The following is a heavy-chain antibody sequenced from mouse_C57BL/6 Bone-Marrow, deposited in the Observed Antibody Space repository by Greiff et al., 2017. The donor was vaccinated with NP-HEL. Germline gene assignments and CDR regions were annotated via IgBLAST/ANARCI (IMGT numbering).Heavy chain of an antibody. D-gene: IGHD2-10*01. Sequence: EVKLMESGGGLVKPGGSLKLSCAASGFTFSSYAMSWVRQTPEKRLEWVATISDGGSYTYYPDNVKGRFTISRDNAKNNLYLQMSHLKSEDTAMYYCARDRAYYFAWFAYWGQGTLVTVSA. V-gene: IGHV5-4*01. J-gene: IGHJ3*01. CDR1: GFTFSSYA. CDR3: ARDRAYYFAWFAY. CDR2: ISDGGSYT.